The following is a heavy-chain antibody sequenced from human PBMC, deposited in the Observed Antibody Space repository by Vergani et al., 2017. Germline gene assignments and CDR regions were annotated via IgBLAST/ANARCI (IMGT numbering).Heavy chain of an antibody. CDR3: ARSGYSSSWPWGWFDP. J-gene: IGHJ5*02. Sequence: EVQLVESGGGLVQPGGSLRLSCAASGFIFSSYWMHWVRQAPGKGLEWVAAIKEDGSEKQYVDSVKGRFTISRDNAKKSLYLQMNSLRGEDTAVYYCARSGYSSSWPWGWFDPWGQGTLVTVSS. CDR2: IKEDGSEK. D-gene: IGHD6-13*01. CDR1: GFIFSSYW. V-gene: IGHV3-7*01.